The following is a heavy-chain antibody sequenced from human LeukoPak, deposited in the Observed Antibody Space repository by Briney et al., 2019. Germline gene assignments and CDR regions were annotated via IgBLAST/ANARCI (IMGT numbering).Heavy chain of an antibody. CDR2: INPGGDST. V-gene: IGHV1-46*01. CDR1: GYTFTSYY. CDR3: ARVGGYCSGGGCYGWFDP. J-gene: IGHJ5*02. D-gene: IGHD2-15*01. Sequence: ASVKVSCKASGYTFTSYYMHWVRQAPGQGLEWMEIINPGGDSTRYAQKFQGRVTMTRDTSTSTVYMELSSLRFEDTALYYCARVGGYCSGGGCYGWFDPWGQGTLVTVSS.